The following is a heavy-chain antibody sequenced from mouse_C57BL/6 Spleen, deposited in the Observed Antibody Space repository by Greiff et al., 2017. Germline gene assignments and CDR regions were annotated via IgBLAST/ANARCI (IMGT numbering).Heavy chain of an antibody. D-gene: IGHD1-1*01. CDR3: ARYGSSLLGAMDY. V-gene: IGHV1-76*01. CDR1: GYTFTDYY. CDR2: IYPGSGNT. Sequence: VQLQQSGAELVRPGASVKLSCKASGYTFTDYYINWVKQRPGQGLEWIARIYPGSGNTYYNAKFKGKATLNAEKSSSTAYMQLRRLTSEDSAVYFCARYGSSLLGAMDYRGQGTSVTVSS. J-gene: IGHJ4*01.